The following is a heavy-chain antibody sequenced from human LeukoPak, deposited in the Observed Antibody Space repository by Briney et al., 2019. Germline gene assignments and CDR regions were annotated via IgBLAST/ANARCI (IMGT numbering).Heavy chain of an antibody. Sequence: PGGSLRLSCAASGFTFSSYSMNWVRQAPGKGLEWVAVIPSEGSNKYYADSVKGRFTISRDNSKNTLYLQMNSLRVEDTAVYYCAKSTSGWYAPPFDYWGQGTLVTVSS. V-gene: IGHV3-30*18. D-gene: IGHD6-19*01. J-gene: IGHJ4*02. CDR2: IPSEGSNK. CDR3: AKSTSGWYAPPFDY. CDR1: GFTFSSYS.